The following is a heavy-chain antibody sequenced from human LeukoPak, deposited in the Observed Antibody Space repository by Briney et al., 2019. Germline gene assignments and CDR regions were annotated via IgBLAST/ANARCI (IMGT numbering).Heavy chain of an antibody. D-gene: IGHD5-12*01. CDR1: GFTFNSYG. CDR3: ARAYSGFSSRGFDY. J-gene: IGHJ4*02. Sequence: HPGMSLRLSCAASGFTFNSYGMHWVRQAPGKGLEWVADIWYDGSNKYYADSVKGRFTISRDTSENTVSLQMTGLRADDTAVYYCARAYSGFSSRGFDYWGQGTLVSVSS. V-gene: IGHV3-33*01. CDR2: IWYDGSNK.